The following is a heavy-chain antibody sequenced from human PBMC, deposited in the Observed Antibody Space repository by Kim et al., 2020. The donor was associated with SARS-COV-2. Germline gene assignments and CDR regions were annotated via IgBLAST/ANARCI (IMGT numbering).Heavy chain of an antibody. D-gene: IGHD3-22*01. J-gene: IGHJ3*02. CDR3: ARYSSGFYDAFDI. CDR1: GGSISSYY. CDR2: IYYSGST. Sequence: SETLSLTCTVSGGSISSYYWSWIRQPPGKGLEWIGYIYYSGSTNYNPSLKSRVTISVDTSKNQFSLKLSSVTAADTAVYYCARYSSGFYDAFDIWGQGT. V-gene: IGHV4-59*08.